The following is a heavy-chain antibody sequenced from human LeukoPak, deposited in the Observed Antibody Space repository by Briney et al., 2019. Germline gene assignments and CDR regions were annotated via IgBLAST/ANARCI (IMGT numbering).Heavy chain of an antibody. V-gene: IGHV1-8*03. CDR2: MNPNSGNT. J-gene: IGHJ4*02. CDR1: GYTFTSYD. D-gene: IGHD5-24*01. Sequence: GASVKVSCKASGYTFTSYDINWVRQATGQGLEWMGWMNPNSGNTGYAQKFQGRVTITRNTSISTAYMELSSLRSEDTAVYYCARVWRLPRGMATQKRYYFDYWGQGTLVTVSS. CDR3: ARVWRLPRGMATQKRYYFDY.